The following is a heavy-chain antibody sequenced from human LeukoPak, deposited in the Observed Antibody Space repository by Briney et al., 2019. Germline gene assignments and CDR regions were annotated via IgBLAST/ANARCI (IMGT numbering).Heavy chain of an antibody. Sequence: PSETLSLTCTVSGGSISSYYWSWIRQPPGKGLEWIGEINHSGSTNYNPSLKSRVTISVDTSKNQFSLKLSSVTAADTAVYYCARGYGGNSFSWFDPWGQGTLVTVSS. D-gene: IGHD4-23*01. CDR3: ARGYGGNSFSWFDP. V-gene: IGHV4-34*01. CDR2: INHSGST. CDR1: GGSISSYY. J-gene: IGHJ5*02.